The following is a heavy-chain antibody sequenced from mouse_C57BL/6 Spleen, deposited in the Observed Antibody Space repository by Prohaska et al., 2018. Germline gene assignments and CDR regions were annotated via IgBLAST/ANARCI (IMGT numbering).Heavy chain of an antibody. J-gene: IGHJ3*01. V-gene: IGHV7-1*01. CDR3: ARDAWFAY. CDR1: GFTFSDFY. CDR2: SRNKANDYTT. Sequence: EVKLVESGGGLVQSGRSLRLSCATSGFTFSDFYMEWVRQAAGKGLEWMAASRNKANDYTTEYSASVKGRFIVPRDTSQSILYLQMNALRAEDTAIYYCARDAWFAYWGQGTLVTVSA.